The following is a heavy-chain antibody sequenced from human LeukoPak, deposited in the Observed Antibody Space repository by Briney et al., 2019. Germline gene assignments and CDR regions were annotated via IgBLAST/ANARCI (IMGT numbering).Heavy chain of an antibody. D-gene: IGHD3-22*01. V-gene: IGHV3-43D*03. CDR1: GFTFDDYG. CDR3: AKQNYDNSGWGLDY. Sequence: GGSLRLSCAASGFTFDDYGMHWVRQAPGKGLEWVSLITWDGGRTYYADSVKGRFTIFRDNRKNSLYLQMNSLRAEDTALYYCAKQNYDNSGWGLDYWGQGTLVTVSS. J-gene: IGHJ4*02. CDR2: ITWDGGRT.